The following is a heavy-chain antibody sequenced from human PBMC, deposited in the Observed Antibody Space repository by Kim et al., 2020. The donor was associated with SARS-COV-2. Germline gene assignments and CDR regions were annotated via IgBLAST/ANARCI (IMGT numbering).Heavy chain of an antibody. D-gene: IGHD2-21*01. CDR1: GFTFNSHW. V-gene: IGHV3-7*01. CDR2: TKYDGSTK. CDR3: ARGGYSNFDF. Sequence: GGCLRLSCTASGFTFNSHWMSWVRQAPGKGLEWVANTKYDGSTKNYVESMKGRFTISRDNAKNALYLQMNSLRVEDTAVYYCARGGYSNFDFWGQGTLVTVSS. J-gene: IGHJ4*02.